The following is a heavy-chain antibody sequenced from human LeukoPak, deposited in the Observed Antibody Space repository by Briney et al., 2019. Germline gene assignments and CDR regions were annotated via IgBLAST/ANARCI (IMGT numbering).Heavy chain of an antibody. J-gene: IGHJ5*02. CDR1: GDSIINYY. CDR2: IYNSGSA. V-gene: IGHV4-59*01. Sequence: PSETLSLTCTVPGDSIINYYWSCIRQPPGKGLEWIGHIYNSGSANYIPSLKSRVSISIDTSNNHFSLSLTSVTAADTPVYFFARDVGYDSGWCTPESWGQGTLVTVSS. CDR3: ARDVGYDSGWCTPES. D-gene: IGHD6-19*01.